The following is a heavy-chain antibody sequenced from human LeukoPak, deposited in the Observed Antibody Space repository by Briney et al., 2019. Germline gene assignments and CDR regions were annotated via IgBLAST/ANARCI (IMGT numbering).Heavy chain of an antibody. J-gene: IGHJ6*02. CDR2: ISGSGGNT. CDR1: GFTFSSSA. V-gene: IGHV3-23*01. Sequence: GGSLRLSCAASGFTFSSSAMSWVRQAPGKGLEWVSGISGSGGNTHYADSVKGRVTISRDNSKNTLYLQMNSLRAEDTAVYYCAKGYYYGMDVWGQGTTVTVSS. CDR3: AKGYYYGMDV.